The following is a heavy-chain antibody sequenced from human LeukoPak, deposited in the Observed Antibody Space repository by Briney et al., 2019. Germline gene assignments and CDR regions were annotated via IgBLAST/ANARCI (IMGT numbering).Heavy chain of an antibody. D-gene: IGHD2-2*01. J-gene: IGHJ4*02. V-gene: IGHV4-34*01. CDR3: ARGRPYCSSTSCYSLRGVFDY. CDR1: GGSFSGYY. CDR2: INHSGST. Sequence: PSETLSLTCAVYGGSFSGYYWSWIRQPPGKGLEWIGEINHSGSTNYNPSFKSRVTISVDTSKNQFSLKLSSVTAADTAVYYCARGRPYCSSTSCYSLRGVFDYWGQGTLVTVSS.